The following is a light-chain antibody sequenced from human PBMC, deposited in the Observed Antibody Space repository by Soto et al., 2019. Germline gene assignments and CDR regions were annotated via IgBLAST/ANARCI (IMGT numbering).Light chain of an antibody. CDR2: AAS. J-gene: IGKJ4*01. Sequence: DIQLTQSPSFLSASVGDRVTITCRASQGISSYLAWYQQKPGKAPKLLIYAASTFQSGVPSRFSGSGSGTECTLTISSLQPEEFATYYCQQLNSYPRVTFGGGTKVEIK. CDR1: QGISSY. V-gene: IGKV1-9*01. CDR3: QQLNSYPRVT.